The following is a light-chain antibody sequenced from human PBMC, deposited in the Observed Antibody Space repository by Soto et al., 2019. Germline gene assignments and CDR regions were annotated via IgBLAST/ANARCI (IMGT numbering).Light chain of an antibody. Sequence: QSVLTQPASVSGSPGQSIAISCTGTSGDVGGYDYVSWYQQHPNKAPKIMIYEVTKRPSWVSNRFSGSKSGNTASLTFSGLQPEDEADYYCSSHTSGSTRVFGSGTKVTVL. CDR3: SSHTSGSTRV. V-gene: IGLV2-14*03. CDR2: EVT. J-gene: IGLJ1*01. CDR1: SGDVGGYDY.